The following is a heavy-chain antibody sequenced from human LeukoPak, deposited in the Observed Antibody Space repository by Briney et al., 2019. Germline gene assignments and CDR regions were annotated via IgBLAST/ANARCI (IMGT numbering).Heavy chain of an antibody. V-gene: IGHV1-69*13. J-gene: IGHJ4*02. D-gene: IGHD5-18*01. CDR1: GGTFSSYA. CDR3: SLEDSTAMGLYFDY. Sequence: SVKVSCKASGGTFSSYAISWVRQAPGQGLEWMGGIIPIFGTANYAQKFQGRVTITADESTSTAYMELSSLRSEDTAVYYCSLEDSTAMGLYFDYWGQGTLVTVSS. CDR2: IIPIFGTA.